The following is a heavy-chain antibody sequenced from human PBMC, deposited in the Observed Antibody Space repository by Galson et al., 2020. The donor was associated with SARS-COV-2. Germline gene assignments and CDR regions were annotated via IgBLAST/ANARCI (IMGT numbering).Heavy chain of an antibody. CDR3: ARDVYGSGLYNWFDP. D-gene: IGHD3-10*01. J-gene: IGHJ5*02. CDR2: IYYSGST. Sequence: SETLSLTCTVSGGSISSGGYYWSWIRQHPGKGLAWIGYIYYSGSTYYNPSLKSRVTISVDTSKNQFSLKLSSVTAADTAVYYCARDVYGSGLYNWFDPWGQGTLVTVSS. CDR1: GGSISSGGYY. V-gene: IGHV4-31*03.